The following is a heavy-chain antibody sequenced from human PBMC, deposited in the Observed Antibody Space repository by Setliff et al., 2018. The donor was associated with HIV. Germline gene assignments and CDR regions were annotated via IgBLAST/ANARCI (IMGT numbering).Heavy chain of an antibody. CDR1: GGSISSYY. Sequence: PSETLSLTCTVSGGSISSYYWSWIRQPPGKGLEWIGYIYTSGSTNYNPSLKSRVTISVDTSKTQFSLKLSSVTDADTAVYYCARGLSFYDPGGFDYWGQGTLVTVSS. CDR3: ARGLSFYDPGGFDY. J-gene: IGHJ4*02. CDR2: IYTSGST. V-gene: IGHV4-4*09. D-gene: IGHD3-22*01.